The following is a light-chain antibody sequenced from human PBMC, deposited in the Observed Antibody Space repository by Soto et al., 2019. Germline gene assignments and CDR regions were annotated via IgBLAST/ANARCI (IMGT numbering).Light chain of an antibody. V-gene: IGKV1-5*03. J-gene: IGKJ1*01. Sequence: DIQMTRSPSTQSATVGGRVTITCRASQSISSWLARYQQKPGKAPKLLIYKASSLESGVPSRFSGSGSGTEFTLTISSLQPDDFATYYCQQYNSYSRTFGQGTKVDIK. CDR3: QQYNSYSRT. CDR2: KAS. CDR1: QSISSW.